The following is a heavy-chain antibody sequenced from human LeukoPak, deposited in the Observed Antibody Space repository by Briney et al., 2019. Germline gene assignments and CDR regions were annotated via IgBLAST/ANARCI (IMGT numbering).Heavy chain of an antibody. CDR2: IYTSGST. Sequence: SETLSLTCTVSGASISSYYWSWIRQPPGKGLEWIGYIYTSGSTNYNPSLKSRVTISVDTSKNQFSLKLSSVTAADTAVYYCAGTYYYGSGSYRTLDYWGQGTLVTVSS. CDR3: AGTYYYGSGSYRTLDY. D-gene: IGHD3-10*01. CDR1: GASISSYY. V-gene: IGHV4-4*08. J-gene: IGHJ4*02.